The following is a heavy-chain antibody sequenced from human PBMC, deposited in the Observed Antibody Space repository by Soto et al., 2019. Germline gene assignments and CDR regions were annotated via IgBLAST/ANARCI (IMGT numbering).Heavy chain of an antibody. J-gene: IGHJ4*02. V-gene: IGHV4-4*07. D-gene: IGHD4-17*01. Sequence: QVQLQESGPGLVKPSETLSLTCTVSGVSLSNWYWSWIRQPAGEGLEWIGRIYASGITDYSPSLKSRLTMSIDTSNNQFSLKLTSVTAADTVMYYCARGSVPADYWGQGSLVTVSS. CDR2: IYASGIT. CDR1: GVSLSNWY. CDR3: ARGSVPADY.